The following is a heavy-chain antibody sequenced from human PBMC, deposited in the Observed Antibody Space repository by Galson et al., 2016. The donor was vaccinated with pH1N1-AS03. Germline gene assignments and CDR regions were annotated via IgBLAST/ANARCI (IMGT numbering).Heavy chain of an antibody. J-gene: IGHJ3*02. D-gene: IGHD6-13*01. CDR1: GFMFTHYS. Sequence: LRLSCAASGFMFTHYSMHWVRQAPGKGLEWVAVMSYEGTTTYYADSVKGRFTTSRDNSKNTLYPQMTSLRTEDTALYYCAREEGGFGSNWLQTDAFDIWGQGTMVTVSS. CDR2: MSYEGTTT. V-gene: IGHV3-30-3*01. CDR3: AREEGGFGSNWLQTDAFDI.